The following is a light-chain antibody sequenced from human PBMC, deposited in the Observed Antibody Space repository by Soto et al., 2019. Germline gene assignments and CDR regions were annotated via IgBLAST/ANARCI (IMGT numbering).Light chain of an antibody. J-gene: IGKJ1*01. Sequence: DIVMTQSPDSLAVSLGERATINCKSSQSVLYNSNNKNYLVWYQQKPGQPPKPLIYWASTRESGVPDRFSGSGSGTDFTLTISSLQAEDVAVYYCQQYYSVPWTFGQGTKVEIK. CDR3: QQYYSVPWT. CDR2: WAS. CDR1: QSVLYNSNNKNY. V-gene: IGKV4-1*01.